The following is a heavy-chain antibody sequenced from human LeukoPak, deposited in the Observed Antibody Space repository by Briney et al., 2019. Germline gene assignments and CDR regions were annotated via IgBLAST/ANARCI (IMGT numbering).Heavy chain of an antibody. V-gene: IGHV3-23*01. CDR3: VKDATPMNSIWDYFDS. CDR1: GIKFTIFG. D-gene: IGHD1-7*01. J-gene: IGHJ4*02. CDR2: VGGGNDI. Sequence: GGSLRLSCVASGIKFTIFGMSWVRQAPGKGLEWVSSVGGGNDIHYADSVKGRFTGSRDDAKNTVYLQMNSLRVEDTATYFCVKDATPMNSIWDYFDSWGQGTLVTVSS.